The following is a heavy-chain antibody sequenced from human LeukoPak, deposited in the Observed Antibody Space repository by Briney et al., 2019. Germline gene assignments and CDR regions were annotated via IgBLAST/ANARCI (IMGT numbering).Heavy chain of an antibody. V-gene: IGHV1-69*04. Sequence: SVKVSCKASGGTFSSYAISWVRQAPGQGLEWMGRIIPILGIANYAQKFQGRVTITADKSTSTAYMELSSLRSEDTAVYYCASQEDCSGGSCYTYDYWGQGTLVTASS. CDR2: IIPILGIA. J-gene: IGHJ4*02. D-gene: IGHD2-15*01. CDR3: ASQEDCSGGSCYTYDY. CDR1: GGTFSSYA.